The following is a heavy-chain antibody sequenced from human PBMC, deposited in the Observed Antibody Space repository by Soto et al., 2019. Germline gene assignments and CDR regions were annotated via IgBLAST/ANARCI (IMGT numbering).Heavy chain of an antibody. Sequence: QVQLVQSGAEVKKPGASVKVSCKASGYTFTSYHITWVRQAPGQGLEWMGWISAYKGNTNYAQKPQXSXTLXTDTSASTAYMELRSLRSDDTAVYYCARASPPPREWGQGTLVTVSS. CDR2: ISAYKGNT. CDR1: GYTFTSYH. V-gene: IGHV1-18*01. CDR3: ARASPPPRE. J-gene: IGHJ4*02.